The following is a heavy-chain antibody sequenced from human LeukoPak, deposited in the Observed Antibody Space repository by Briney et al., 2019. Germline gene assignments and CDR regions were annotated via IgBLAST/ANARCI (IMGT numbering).Heavy chain of an antibody. V-gene: IGHV4-34*01. D-gene: IGHD2-21*02. J-gene: IGHJ6*02. CDR1: GGSFSGYY. CDR2: INHSGST. Sequence: SETLSLTCAVYGGSFSGYYWSWIRQPPGKGLEWIGEINHSGSTNYNPSLKSRVTISVDTSKNQFSLKLSSVTAADTAVYYCARTAGGDYPFYYYYGMDVWGQGTTVAVSS. CDR3: ARTAGGDYPFYYYYGMDV.